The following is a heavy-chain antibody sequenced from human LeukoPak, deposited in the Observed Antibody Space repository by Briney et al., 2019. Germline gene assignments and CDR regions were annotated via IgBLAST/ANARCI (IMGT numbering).Heavy chain of an antibody. CDR3: ARDLTPRI. J-gene: IGHJ3*02. CDR2: INHSGST. Sequence: PSETLSLTCAVYGGSFSGYYWSWIRQPPGEGLEWIGEINHSGSTNYNPSLKSRVTISVDTSKNQFSLKLSSVTAADTAVYYCARDLTPRIWGQGTMVTVSS. V-gene: IGHV4-34*01. CDR1: GGSFSGYY. D-gene: IGHD4-23*01.